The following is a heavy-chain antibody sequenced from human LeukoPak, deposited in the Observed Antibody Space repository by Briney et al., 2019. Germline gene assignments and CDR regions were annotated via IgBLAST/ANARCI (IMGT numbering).Heavy chain of an antibody. J-gene: IGHJ3*02. D-gene: IGHD6-6*01. CDR3: ARLATSHAFDI. V-gene: IGHV4-59*01. CDR1: GGSISSYY. Sequence: SETLSLTCTVSGGSISSYYWSWIRQPPGKGLEWIGYIYYSGSTNYNPSLKSRVTISVDTSKNQFSLKLSSVTAADTAVYYCARLATSHAFDIWSQGTMVTVSS. CDR2: IYYSGST.